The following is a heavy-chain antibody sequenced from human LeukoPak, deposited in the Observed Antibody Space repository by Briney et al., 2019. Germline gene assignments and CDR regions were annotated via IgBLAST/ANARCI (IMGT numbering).Heavy chain of an antibody. V-gene: IGHV4-59*01. D-gene: IGHD6-13*01. J-gene: IGHJ4*02. CDR2: IYYSGST. Sequence: SETLSLTCTVSGGSISSYYWSWIRQPPGKGLEWIGYIYYSGSTNYNPSLTSRVTISVDTSKNPFSLKLSSVTAADTAVYYCARVHIAAAGPYYFDYWGQGTLVTVSS. CDR1: GGSISSYY. CDR3: ARVHIAAAGPYYFDY.